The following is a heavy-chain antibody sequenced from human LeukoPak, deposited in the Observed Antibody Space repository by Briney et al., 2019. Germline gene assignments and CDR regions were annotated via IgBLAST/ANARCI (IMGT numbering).Heavy chain of an antibody. CDR2: VRYDGVNK. D-gene: IGHD5-24*01. Sequence: GGSLRLSCAASGLTFSSCGNYGMHWVRQAPGKGLGWVALVRYDGVNKYYRDSVQGRFTISRDNYKNTLYLQMNSLTLEDTAVYYCAKDPRSQLWYRRDFNHFYMDVWGKGTTVIVSS. CDR3: AKDPRSQLWYRRDFNHFYMDV. CDR1: GLTFSSCGNYG. J-gene: IGHJ6*03. V-gene: IGHV3-30*02.